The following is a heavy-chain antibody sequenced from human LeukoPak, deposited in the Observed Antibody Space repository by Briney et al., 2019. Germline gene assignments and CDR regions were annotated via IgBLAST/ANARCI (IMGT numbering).Heavy chain of an antibody. V-gene: IGHV3-30*03. CDR3: ARAKWLRLLLLLDY. CDR2: ISYDGSNK. CDR1: GFTFSNYV. Sequence: GRSLRLSCVASGFTFSNYVIHWVRQAPGKGLEWVAVISYDGSNKFYADSVKGRFTISRDNSENTLFLQMNSLRPEDTAVYYCARAKWLRLLLLLDYWGQGTLVTVSS. J-gene: IGHJ4*02. D-gene: IGHD5-12*01.